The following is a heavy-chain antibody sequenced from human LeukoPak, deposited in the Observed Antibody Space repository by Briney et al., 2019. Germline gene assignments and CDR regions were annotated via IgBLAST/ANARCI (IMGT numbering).Heavy chain of an antibody. V-gene: IGHV3-23*01. CDR1: GFIFSNYA. D-gene: IGHD5-24*01. CDR2: ISGSDGAT. Sequence: GGSLRLSCEASGFIFSNYAMSWVRQAPGKGLEWVSVISGSDGATYYAGSVKGRCTISRDNPKNTLYLQMNSLRAEDTAVYYCAKVGKDNYNYYYWGQGTLDTVSS. J-gene: IGHJ4*02. CDR3: AKVGKDNYNYYY.